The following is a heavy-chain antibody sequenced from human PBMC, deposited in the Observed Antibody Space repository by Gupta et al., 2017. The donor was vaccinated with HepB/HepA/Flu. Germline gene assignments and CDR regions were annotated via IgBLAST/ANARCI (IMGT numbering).Heavy chain of an antibody. CDR2: IKKDGREK. D-gene: IGHD2-8*01. V-gene: IGHV3-7*01. Sequence: EVQLVESGGGLVQPGGSLRLSCAASGFTFGYYWMSWVRQAPGKGLEWVANIKKDGREKDEVDSVKGRFTISRDNAKNSRYMIMNSLRAEDTAVYYGARELNWYFDLWGRGNLVIVSS. CDR1: GFTFGYYW. J-gene: IGHJ2*01. CDR3: ARELNWYFDL.